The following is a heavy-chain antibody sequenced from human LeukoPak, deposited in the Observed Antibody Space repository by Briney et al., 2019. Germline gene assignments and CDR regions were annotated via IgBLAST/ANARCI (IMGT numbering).Heavy chain of an antibody. CDR3: AKAYYYDSSGYYPLDY. CDR2: VSTSGSYI. J-gene: IGHJ4*02. CDR1: GFTFGSYS. Sequence: PGGSLRLSCAVSGFTFGSYSMNWVRQAPGKGLEWVSFVSTSGSYIYYADSVKGRFTISRDNSKNTLYLQMNSLRAEDTAVYYCAKAYYYDSSGYYPLDYWGQGTLVTVSS. V-gene: IGHV3-21*04. D-gene: IGHD3-22*01.